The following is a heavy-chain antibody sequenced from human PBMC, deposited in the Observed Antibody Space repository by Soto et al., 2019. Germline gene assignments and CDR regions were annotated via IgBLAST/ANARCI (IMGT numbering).Heavy chain of an antibody. CDR1: GFTFSDYY. CDR2: ISSSGSTI. J-gene: IGHJ6*03. CDR3: ARRTGDCSGGSCYVRPPFYYYYMDV. V-gene: IGHV3-11*01. D-gene: IGHD2-15*01. Sequence: GGSLRLSCAASGFTFSDYYMSWIRQAPGKGLEWVSYISSSGSTIYYADSVKGRFTISRDNAKNSLYLQMNSLRAEDTAVYYCARRTGDCSGGSCYVRPPFYYYYMDVWGKGTTVTVSS.